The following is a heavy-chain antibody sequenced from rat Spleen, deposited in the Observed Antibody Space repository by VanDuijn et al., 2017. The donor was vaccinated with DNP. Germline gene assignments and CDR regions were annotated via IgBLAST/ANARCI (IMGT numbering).Heavy chain of an antibody. CDR3: ATSESAGFVF. J-gene: IGHJ3*01. D-gene: IGHD3-7*01. V-gene: IGHV5-31*01. Sequence: EVQLVESGGGLVQPGRSLKLSCVASGFIFSNYWMTWIRQAPGKGLEWVASISNTGDTTYYSDSVQGRFSISRDNAKSTLYLQVNSLRSEDTATYYCATSESAGFVFWGQGTLVTVSS. CDR2: ISNTGDTT. CDR1: GFIFSNYW.